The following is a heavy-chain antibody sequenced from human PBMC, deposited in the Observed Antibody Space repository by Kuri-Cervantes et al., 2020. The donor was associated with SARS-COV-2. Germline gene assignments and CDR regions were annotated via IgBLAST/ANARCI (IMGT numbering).Heavy chain of an antibody. Sequence: SEILSLTCTVSGGSISSYYWSWIRQPAGKGLEWIGYIYHSGSTYYNPSLKSRVTISVDRSKNQFSLKLSSVTAADTAVYYCARDPNANHNNWFDPWGQGTLVTVSS. J-gene: IGHJ5*02. D-gene: IGHD4/OR15-4a*01. CDR2: IYHSGST. V-gene: IGHV4-59*01. CDR1: GGSISSYY. CDR3: ARDPNANHNNWFDP.